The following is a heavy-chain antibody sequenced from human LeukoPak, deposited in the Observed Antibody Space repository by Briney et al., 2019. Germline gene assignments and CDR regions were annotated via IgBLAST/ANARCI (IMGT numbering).Heavy chain of an antibody. CDR2: MNPNSGNT. D-gene: IGHD2-15*01. CDR1: GYTFTSYD. CDR3: ARKRYCSGGSCYYPHFDY. J-gene: IGHJ4*02. V-gene: IGHV1-8*01. Sequence: ASVKVSCKASGYTFTSYDINWVRQATGQGLEWMGWMNPNSGNTGYAQKFQGRVTMTRNTSISTAYMELSSLRSADTAVYYCARKRYCSGGSCYYPHFDYWGQGTLVTVSS.